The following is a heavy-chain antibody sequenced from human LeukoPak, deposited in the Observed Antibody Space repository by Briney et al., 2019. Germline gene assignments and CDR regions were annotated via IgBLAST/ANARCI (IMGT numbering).Heavy chain of an antibody. CDR2: ISGSGGST. CDR1: GFTFRSNA. D-gene: IGHD4-17*01. V-gene: IGHV3-23*01. CDR3: AKLAFGAYAAFDH. Sequence: QPGGSLRLSCAASGFTFRSNAMSWVRQAPGKGLEWVSAISGSGGSTYYADSVKGRFTIFRDNSKNTLSLQMNSLRVEDTAVYYCAKLAFGAYAAFDHWGQGTLVTVSS. J-gene: IGHJ4*02.